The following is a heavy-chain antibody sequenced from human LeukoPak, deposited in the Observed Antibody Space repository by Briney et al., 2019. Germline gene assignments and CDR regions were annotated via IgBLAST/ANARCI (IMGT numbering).Heavy chain of an antibody. J-gene: IGHJ4*02. D-gene: IGHD1-26*01. CDR3: ARHGYRGSYSCDY. V-gene: IGHV5-51*01. CDR1: GYSFTTYW. Sequence: GESLKISCKGSGYSFTTYWIAWVRQMPGKRLEWMGIIYPGDSDTRYSPSLQGQVTISVDKSISTAYLQWSSLKASDTAMYYCARHGYRGSYSCDYWGQGTLVTVSS. CDR2: IYPGDSDT.